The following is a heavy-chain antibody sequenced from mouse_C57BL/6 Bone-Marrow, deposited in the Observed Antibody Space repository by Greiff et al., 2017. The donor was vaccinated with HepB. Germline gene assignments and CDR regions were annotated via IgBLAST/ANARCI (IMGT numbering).Heavy chain of an antibody. CDR2: ISYDGSN. D-gene: IGHD1-1*01. CDR1: GYSITSGYY. Sequence: EVQLVESGPGLVKPSQSLSLTCSVTGYSITSGYYWNWIRQFPGNKLEWMGYISYDGSNNYNPSLKNRTSITRDTSKNQFFLKLNSVTTEDTATYYGARDYYGSFYYAMDYWGQGTSVTVSS. V-gene: IGHV3-6*01. J-gene: IGHJ4*01. CDR3: ARDYYGSFYYAMDY.